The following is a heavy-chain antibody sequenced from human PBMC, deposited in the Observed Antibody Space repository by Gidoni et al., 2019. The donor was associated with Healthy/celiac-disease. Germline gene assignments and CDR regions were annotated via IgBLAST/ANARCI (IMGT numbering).Heavy chain of an antibody. CDR1: GFSLSTSGVG. CDR2: IYWDDDK. J-gene: IGHJ4*02. Sequence: QITLKESGPTLVKPTQTLTLTCTFSGFSLSTSGVGVGWIRQPPGKALEWLALIYWDDDKRYSPSLKSRLTITKDTSKNQVVLTMTNMDPVDTATYYCAHRRRSGWPQGFFDYWGQGTLVTVSS. CDR3: AHRRRSGWPQGFFDY. D-gene: IGHD6-19*01. V-gene: IGHV2-5*02.